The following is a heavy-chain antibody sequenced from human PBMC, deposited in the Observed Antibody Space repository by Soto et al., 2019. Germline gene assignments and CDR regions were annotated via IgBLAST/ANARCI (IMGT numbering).Heavy chain of an antibody. CDR3: ARDVYGDHLIDY. V-gene: IGHV4-59*01. CDR2: IYYSGST. Sequence: QVQLQESGPGLVKPSETLSLTCTVSGGSISSYYWSWIRQPPGKGLEWIGYIYYSGSTNYNPSLKSRVTISVDTSKNQFSLKLSSVTAADTAVYYCARDVYGDHLIDYWGQGTLVTVSS. D-gene: IGHD4-17*01. CDR1: GGSISSYY. J-gene: IGHJ4*02.